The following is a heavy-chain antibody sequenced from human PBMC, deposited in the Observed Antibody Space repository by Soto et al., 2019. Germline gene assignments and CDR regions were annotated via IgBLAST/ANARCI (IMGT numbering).Heavy chain of an antibody. Sequence: QVQLVQSGAEVKKPGSSVKVSCKASGGTFSIYTITWVRQAPGQGLEWMGRIIPILDMANYAQKFQGRVTITADKSTSTAYMELSSLRSEDTAVYYCASHWFDPWGQGTLVTVSS. J-gene: IGHJ5*02. V-gene: IGHV1-69*02. CDR3: ASHWFDP. CDR1: GGTFSIYT. CDR2: IIPILDMA.